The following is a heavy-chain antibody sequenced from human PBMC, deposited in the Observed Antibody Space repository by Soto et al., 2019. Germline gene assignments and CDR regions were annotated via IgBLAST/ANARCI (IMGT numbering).Heavy chain of an antibody. CDR3: ARGRERTGYYSMGHSSMDV. CDR2: ISYDGSNK. Sequence: QVQLVESGGGVVQPGRSLRLSCAASGFTFSSYAMHWVRRAPGKGLEWVAVISYDGSNKYYADSVKGRFTISRDNSKNTLYLQMNSLRAKDTAVYYGARGRERTGYYSMGHSSMDVWGQGTTVTVSS. V-gene: IGHV3-30-3*01. CDR1: GFTFSSYA. D-gene: IGHD3-9*01. J-gene: IGHJ6*02.